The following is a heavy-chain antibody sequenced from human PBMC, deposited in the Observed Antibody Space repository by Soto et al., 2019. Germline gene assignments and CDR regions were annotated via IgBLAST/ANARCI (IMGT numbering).Heavy chain of an antibody. Sequence: SETLSLTCTVSGGSISSGGYYWSWIRQHPGKGLEWIGYIYYSGSTYYNPSLKSRVTISVDTSKNQFSLKLSSVTAADTAVYYCARAYYYDSSGYYYSGYFDYWGQGTLVPVSS. D-gene: IGHD3-22*01. CDR3: ARAYYYDSSGYYYSGYFDY. CDR1: GGSISSGGYY. CDR2: IYYSGST. V-gene: IGHV4-31*03. J-gene: IGHJ4*02.